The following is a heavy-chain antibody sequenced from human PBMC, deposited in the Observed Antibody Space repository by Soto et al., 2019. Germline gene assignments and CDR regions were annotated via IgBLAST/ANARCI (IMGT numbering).Heavy chain of an antibody. CDR3: ARGGYCISTSCFTSYNWFDP. CDR1: GDTFTSLG. CDR2: INVHNGKT. V-gene: IGHV1-18*01. D-gene: IGHD2-2*01. Sequence: ASVKVSCKACGDTFTSLGSSWLRQAPGQGLEWMGRINVHNGKTNYAQKLQGRVTITTDESTSTAYMELRSLRSEDTAVYYCARGGYCISTSCFTSYNWFDPWGQGTLVTVSS. J-gene: IGHJ5*02.